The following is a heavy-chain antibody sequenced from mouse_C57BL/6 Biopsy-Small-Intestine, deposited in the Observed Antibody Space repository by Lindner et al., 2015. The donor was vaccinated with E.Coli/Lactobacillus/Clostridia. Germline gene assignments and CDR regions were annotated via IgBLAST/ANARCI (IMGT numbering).Heavy chain of an antibody. J-gene: IGHJ1*03. CDR3: ASIYYYGTLYFDV. D-gene: IGHD1-1*01. V-gene: IGHV5-17*01. CDR1: GFTFSDFG. CDR2: ISRGSSTI. Sequence: EVQLQESGGGLVKPGGSLKLSCAASGFTFSDFGMHWVRQAPEKGLEWVAYISRGSSTIYYADTVKGRFTISRDNAKNTLFLQMTGLRSEDTAMYYCASIYYYGTLYFDVWGTGTTVTVSS.